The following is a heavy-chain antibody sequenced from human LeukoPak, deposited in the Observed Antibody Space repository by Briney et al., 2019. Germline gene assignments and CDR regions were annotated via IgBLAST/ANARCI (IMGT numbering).Heavy chain of an antibody. Sequence: PGGSLRLSCAASGFTVSSNYISWVRQAPGKGLEWVSVIHSDGSTFYADSVKGRFTISRDNSKNTLYLQMNSLRAEDTAVYYCARERGYTYGTSLYYFDYWGQGTLVTVSS. J-gene: IGHJ4*02. CDR2: IHSDGST. D-gene: IGHD5-18*01. V-gene: IGHV3-53*01. CDR3: ARERGYTYGTSLYYFDY. CDR1: GFTVSSNY.